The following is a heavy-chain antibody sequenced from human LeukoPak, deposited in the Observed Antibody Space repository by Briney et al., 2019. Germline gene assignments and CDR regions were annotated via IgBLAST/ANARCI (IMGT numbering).Heavy chain of an antibody. CDR3: AKVSWANYFDY. V-gene: IGHV3-23*01. CDR1: GFTFSSYA. Sequence: GGSLRLSCAASGFTFSSYAMSWVRQAPGKGLEWASTISGSGGNTYHADSVRGRFTISRDNSKNTLYLQMNSLRAEDTAIYYCAKVSWANYFDYWGQGTLVTVSS. D-gene: IGHD6-13*01. CDR2: ISGSGGNT. J-gene: IGHJ4*02.